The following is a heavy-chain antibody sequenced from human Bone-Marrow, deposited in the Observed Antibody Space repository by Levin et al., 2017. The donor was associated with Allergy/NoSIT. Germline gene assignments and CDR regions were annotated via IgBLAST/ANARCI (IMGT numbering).Heavy chain of an antibody. CDR3: ARVRWGIAAAAYGYFDL. D-gene: IGHD6-13*01. CDR1: GGSFSGYY. J-gene: IGHJ2*01. CDR2: INHSGST. Sequence: SPTLSLPCAVYGGSFSGYYWSWIRQPPGKGLEWIGEINHSGSTNYNPSLKSRVTISVDTSKNQFSLKLSSVTAADTAVYYCARVRWGIAAAAYGYFDLWGRGTLVTVSS. V-gene: IGHV4-34*01.